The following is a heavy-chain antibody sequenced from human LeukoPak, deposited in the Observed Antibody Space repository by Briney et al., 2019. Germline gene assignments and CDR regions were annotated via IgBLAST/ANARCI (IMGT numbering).Heavy chain of an antibody. Sequence: GGSLRLSCAASGLTFDDYGMSWVRQAPGKGLEWVSSINWNGDGTGYAQSVKGRFTISRDNAKNSLYLQMNSLRAEDTALYYCARVPVMDFYYYSYMDVWGKGTTVTVSS. CDR2: INWNGDGT. CDR1: GLTFDDYG. J-gene: IGHJ6*03. CDR3: ARVPVMDFYYYSYMDV. V-gene: IGHV3-20*04. D-gene: IGHD2-8*01.